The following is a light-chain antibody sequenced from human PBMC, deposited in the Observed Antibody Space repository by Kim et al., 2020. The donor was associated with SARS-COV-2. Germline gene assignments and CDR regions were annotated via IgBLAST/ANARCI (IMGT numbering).Light chain of an antibody. CDR1: QGIANY. V-gene: IGKV1-27*01. CDR2: AAT. Sequence: DFQMTQSPSSLSASVGDTVTITCRASQGIANYVAWYQQRPGKVPRLLIYAATSLQSGVPSRFSGTWSGTDFTLTIYSVQPEDVATYYCQKYSSAPSFGRGPSWRS. J-gene: IGKJ2*01. CDR3: QKYSSAPS.